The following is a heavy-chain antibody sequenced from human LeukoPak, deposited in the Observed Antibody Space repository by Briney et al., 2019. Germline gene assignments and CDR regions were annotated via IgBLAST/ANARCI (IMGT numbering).Heavy chain of an antibody. J-gene: IGHJ4*02. CDR2: INHSGST. CDR1: GGSFSGYY. Sequence: SETLSLTCAVYGGSFSGYYWSWIRKPPGKGLEWIGEINHSGSTNYNPSLKSRVTISVDTSKNQFSLKLSSVTAADTAVYYCARGKRGYSSSWYDYWGQGTLVTVPS. V-gene: IGHV4-34*01. CDR3: ARGKRGYSSSWYDY. D-gene: IGHD6-13*01.